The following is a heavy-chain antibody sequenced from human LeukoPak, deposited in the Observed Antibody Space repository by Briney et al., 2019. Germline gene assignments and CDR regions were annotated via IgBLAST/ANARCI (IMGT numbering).Heavy chain of an antibody. D-gene: IGHD6-6*01. Sequence: GGSLRLSCAASGFTFSSYSMNWVRQAPGKGLEWVSSISSSSSYIYYADSVKGRFTISRDNSKNTLYLQMNSLRAEDTAVYYCAKDIGGGSSSSDYWGQGTLVTVSS. V-gene: IGHV3-21*01. CDR2: ISSSSSYI. CDR1: GFTFSSYS. J-gene: IGHJ4*02. CDR3: AKDIGGGSSSSDY.